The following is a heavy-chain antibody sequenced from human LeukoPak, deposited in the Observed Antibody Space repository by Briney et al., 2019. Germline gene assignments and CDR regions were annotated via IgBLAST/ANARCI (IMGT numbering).Heavy chain of an antibody. J-gene: IGHJ3*02. V-gene: IGHV4-61*02. CDR1: GGSISSGSYY. CDR2: IYTSGST. Sequence: PSETLSLTCTVSGGSISSGSYYWSWIRQPAGKGLEWIGRIYTSGSTNYNPSLKSRVTISVDTSKNQFSLKLSSVTAADTAVYYCARDAREGRLGAFDIWGQGTMVTVSS. CDR3: ARDAREGRLGAFDI.